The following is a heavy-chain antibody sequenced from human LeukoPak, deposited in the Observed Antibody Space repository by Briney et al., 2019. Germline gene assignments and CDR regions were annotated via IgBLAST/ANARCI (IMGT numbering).Heavy chain of an antibody. CDR2: ISGSGGST. CDR3: AKHYDSSGYYFDY. D-gene: IGHD3-22*01. J-gene: IGHJ4*02. Sequence: GRSLRLSCAASGFTFSSYAMSWVRQAPGKGLEWVSAISGSGGSTYYADSVKGRFTISRDNSKNTLYLQMNSLRAEDTAVYYCAKHYDSSGYYFDYWGQGTLVTVSS. V-gene: IGHV3-23*01. CDR1: GFTFSSYA.